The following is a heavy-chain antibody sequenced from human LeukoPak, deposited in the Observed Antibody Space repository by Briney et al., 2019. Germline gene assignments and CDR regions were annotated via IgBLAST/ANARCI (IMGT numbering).Heavy chain of an antibody. CDR1: GFPFTNYW. D-gene: IGHD3-10*01. Sequence: PGGSLRLSCATSGFPFTNYWMTWVRQAPGKGLEWVANIKQDGSVKYYVDSVKGRFTISRDNAKNSLYLQMNSLRAEDTAVYYCARAGVLWFGESKFDYWGQGTQVTVSS. CDR3: ARAGVLWFGESKFDY. CDR2: IKQDGSVK. V-gene: IGHV3-7*03. J-gene: IGHJ4*02.